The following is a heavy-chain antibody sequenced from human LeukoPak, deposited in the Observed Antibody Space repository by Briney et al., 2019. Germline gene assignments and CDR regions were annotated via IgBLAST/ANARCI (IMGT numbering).Heavy chain of an antibody. CDR1: GYTFTGYY. J-gene: IGHJ3*02. CDR3: AKNIWFGESSDAFDI. CDR2: INPNSGGT. D-gene: IGHD3-10*01. V-gene: IGHV1-2*02. Sequence: ASVKVSCKASGYTFTGYYIHWVRQAPGQGLEWMGWINPNSGGTNYAQKFQGRVTMTRDTSITTAYMELSRLTSDDTAVYYCAKNIWFGESSDAFDIWGQGTMVTVSS.